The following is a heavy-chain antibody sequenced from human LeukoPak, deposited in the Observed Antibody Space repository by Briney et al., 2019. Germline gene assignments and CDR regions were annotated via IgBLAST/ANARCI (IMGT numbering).Heavy chain of an antibody. CDR1: GGSFSGYY. CDR2: INHSGST. Sequence: SETLSLTCAVHGGSFSGYYWSWIRQPPGKGLEWVGEINHSGSTNYNPSLKSRVTISVDTSKNQFSLKLSSVTAADTAVYYCARGPNDYGDHHDLDYWGQGTLVTVSS. V-gene: IGHV4-34*01. D-gene: IGHD4-17*01. CDR3: ARGPNDYGDHHDLDY. J-gene: IGHJ4*02.